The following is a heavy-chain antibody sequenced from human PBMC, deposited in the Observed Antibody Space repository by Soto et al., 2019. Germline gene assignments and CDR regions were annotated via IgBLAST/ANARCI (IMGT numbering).Heavy chain of an antibody. CDR3: ARGESGSTLLDY. CDR2: IYYSGST. J-gene: IGHJ4*02. D-gene: IGHD1-26*01. CDR1: GGSISSGGYS. Sequence: TLSLTCAVSGGSISSGGYSWSWIRQPPGKGLEWIGYIYYSGSTYYNPSLKSRVTISVDTSKNQFSLKLSSVTAADTAVYYCARGESGSTLLDYWGQGTLVTVSS. V-gene: IGHV4-30-4*08.